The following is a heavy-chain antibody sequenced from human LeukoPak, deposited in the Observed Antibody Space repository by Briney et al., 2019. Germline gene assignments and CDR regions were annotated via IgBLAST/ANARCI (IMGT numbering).Heavy chain of an antibody. D-gene: IGHD3-10*01. CDR3: ARPTGSAYFDY. J-gene: IGHJ4*02. CDR2: ISSSSSYI. Sequence: GGSLRLSCAASGFAFSTYSVNWVRQAPGMGLEWVSSISSSSSYIYYADSVKGRFTISRDNAKNSLYLQMNSLRAEDTAVYYCARPTGSAYFDYWGQGTLVTVSS. V-gene: IGHV3-21*01. CDR1: GFAFSTYS.